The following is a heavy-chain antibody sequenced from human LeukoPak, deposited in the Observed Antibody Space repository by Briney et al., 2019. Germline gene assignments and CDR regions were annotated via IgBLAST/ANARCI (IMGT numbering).Heavy chain of an antibody. CDR2: INHSGST. D-gene: IGHD2-2*02. CDR3: ARGGWRYCSSTSCYNRADNWFDP. V-gene: IGHV4-34*01. Sequence: KPSETLSLTCAVYGGSFSGYYWSWIRQPRGKGLEWMGEINHSGSTNYNPSLKSRVTISVDTSKNQFSLKLSSVTAADTAVYYCARGGWRYCSSTSCYNRADNWFDPWGQGTLVTVSS. J-gene: IGHJ5*02. CDR1: GGSFSGYY.